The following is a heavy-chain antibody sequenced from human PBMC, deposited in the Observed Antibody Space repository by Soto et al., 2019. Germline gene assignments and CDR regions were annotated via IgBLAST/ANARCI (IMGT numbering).Heavy chain of an antibody. V-gene: IGHV4-34*01. CDR2: INHSGST. Sequence: QVLLQQWGAGLLKPSETLSLTCAVYGGSFSGYYWTWIRQPPGKGLEWIGEINHSGSTNYNPSLKSRVTISVDTSKNQFPLKVSSVTAADTAVYYCAREGGRVARFDPWGQGTLVTVSS. CDR3: AREGGRVARFDP. D-gene: IGHD5-12*01. J-gene: IGHJ5*02. CDR1: GGSFSGYY.